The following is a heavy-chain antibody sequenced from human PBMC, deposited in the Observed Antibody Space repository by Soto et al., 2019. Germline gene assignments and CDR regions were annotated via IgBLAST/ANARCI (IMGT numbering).Heavy chain of an antibody. CDR3: ARDHVVVAATFRASYYGMDV. Sequence: LRLSCAASGFTFSSYAMHWVRQAPGKGLEWVAVISYDGSNKYYADSVKGRFTISRDNSKNTLYLQMNSLRAEDTAVYYCARDHVVVAATFRASYYGMDVWGQGTTVTVSS. CDR1: GFTFSSYA. CDR2: ISYDGSNK. J-gene: IGHJ6*02. D-gene: IGHD2-15*01. V-gene: IGHV3-30-3*01.